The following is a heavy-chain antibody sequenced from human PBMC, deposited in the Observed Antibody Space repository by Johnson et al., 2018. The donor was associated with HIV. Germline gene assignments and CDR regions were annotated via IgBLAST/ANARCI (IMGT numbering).Heavy chain of an antibody. CDR3: ARDDAFDI. CDR2: VRSSGSST. J-gene: IGHJ3*02. Sequence: VQLVESGGGLVKPGGSLRLSCAASGFNFSSHAMGWVRQAPGRGLEWVSGVRSSGSSTGPADSVNGRFTISRDNSKNTLYLQMNSLRAEDTAVYYCARDDAFDIWGQGTMVTVSS. CDR1: GFNFSSHA. V-gene: IGHV3-23*04.